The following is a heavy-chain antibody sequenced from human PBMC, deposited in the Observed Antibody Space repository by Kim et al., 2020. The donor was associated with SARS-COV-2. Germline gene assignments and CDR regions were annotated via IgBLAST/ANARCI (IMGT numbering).Heavy chain of an antibody. Sequence: ASVKVSCKASEYTYTNYYIHWVRQAPGQGLEWMGWINPNSGVTNYAQKFQGRVTMTRDTSISTAYMELSGLRSDDTAVYYCTREWLVGGDCDYWGQGTLVTVSS. D-gene: IGHD6-19*01. CDR2: INPNSGVT. CDR3: TREWLVGGDCDY. J-gene: IGHJ4*02. V-gene: IGHV1-2*02. CDR1: EYTYTNYY.